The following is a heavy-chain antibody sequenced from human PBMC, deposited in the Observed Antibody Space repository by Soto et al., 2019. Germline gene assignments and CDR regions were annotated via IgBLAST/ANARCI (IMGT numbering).Heavy chain of an antibody. CDR1: GGSISSSSYY. J-gene: IGHJ6*03. V-gene: IGHV4-39*01. CDR3: ARLNLELRPMIYYYYYYMDV. CDR2: IYYSGST. Sequence: SETLSLTCTVSGGSISSSSYYWGWIRQPPGKGLEWIGSIYYSGSTYYNPSLKSRVTISVDTSKNQFSLKLSSVTAADTAVYYCARLNLELRPMIYYYYYYMDVWGKGTTVTVSS. D-gene: IGHD1-7*01.